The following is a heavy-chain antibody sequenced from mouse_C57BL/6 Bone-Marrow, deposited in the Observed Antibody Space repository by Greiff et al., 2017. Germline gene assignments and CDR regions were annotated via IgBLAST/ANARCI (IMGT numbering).Heavy chain of an antibody. Sequence: EVKVEESGGGLVQPGGSLSLSCAASGFTFTDYYMSWVRQPPGKALEWLGFIRNKANGYTTEYSASVKGRFTISRHTSQSFLYLQINALRAEDSATYYCARSGGYFPDYWGQGTTLTVSS. J-gene: IGHJ2*01. D-gene: IGHD2-3*01. CDR1: GFTFTDYY. CDR3: ARSGGYFPDY. CDR2: IRNKANGYTT. V-gene: IGHV7-3*01.